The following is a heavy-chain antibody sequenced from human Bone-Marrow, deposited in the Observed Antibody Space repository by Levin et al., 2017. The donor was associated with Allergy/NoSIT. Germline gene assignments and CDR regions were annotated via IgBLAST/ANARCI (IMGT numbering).Heavy chain of an antibody. D-gene: IGHD5-18*01. J-gene: IGHJ4*02. CDR1: GYTFTGYY. CDR2: INPNSGGT. V-gene: IGHV1-2*02. CDR3: ARDTIGDTAMCIY. Sequence: ASVKVSCKASGYTFTGYYMHWVRQAPGQGLEWMGWINPNSGGTNYAQKFQGRVTMTRDTSISTAYMELSRLRSDDTAVYYCARDTIGDTAMCIYWGQGTLVTVSS.